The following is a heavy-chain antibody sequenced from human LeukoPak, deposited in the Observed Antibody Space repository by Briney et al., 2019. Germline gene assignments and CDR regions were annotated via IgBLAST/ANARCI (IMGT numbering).Heavy chain of an antibody. J-gene: IGHJ3*01. Sequence: PGRSLRLSCAASGFTFSSYAMHWVRQAPGKGLEWVAVISYDGSNKYYADSVKGRFTISRDNSKNTLCLQMNSLRAEDTAVYYCARGRPHFLGGYYRVWGQGTMVTVSS. CDR3: ARGRPHFLGGYYRV. CDR1: GFTFSSYA. D-gene: IGHD3-3*02. CDR2: ISYDGSNK. V-gene: IGHV3-30-3*01.